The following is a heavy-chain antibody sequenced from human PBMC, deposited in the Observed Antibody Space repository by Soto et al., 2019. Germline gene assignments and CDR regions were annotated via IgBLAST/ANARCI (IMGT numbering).Heavy chain of an antibody. CDR3: ARGKGSSLIDWFGP. J-gene: IGHJ5*02. CDR1: GFIFRKYA. Sequence: SLRLSCATSGFIFRKYAVAWVRQVPGKGLEWVSTVTGGGVTVYADSVKGRFTISRDNSKNILYLQMNSLRDEDTALYYCARGKGSSLIDWFGPWGQGSLVTVSS. V-gene: IGHV3-23*01. CDR2: VTGGGVT. D-gene: IGHD3-10*01.